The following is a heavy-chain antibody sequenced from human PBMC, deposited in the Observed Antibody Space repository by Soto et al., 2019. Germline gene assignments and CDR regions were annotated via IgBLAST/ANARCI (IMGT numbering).Heavy chain of an antibody. D-gene: IGHD3-3*02. Sequence: SETLSLTCTVSGDSIISSDFYWGWVRQPPGKGLEWIGSIFYLGSSYYNPSLKSRVTMSVDTSKNQFSLRLRSVTAADTALYFCARHSLALRKNNWFDPWGQGIMVTVYS. CDR1: GDSIISSDFY. CDR3: ARHSLALRKNNWFDP. J-gene: IGHJ5*02. CDR2: IFYLGSS. V-gene: IGHV4-39*01.